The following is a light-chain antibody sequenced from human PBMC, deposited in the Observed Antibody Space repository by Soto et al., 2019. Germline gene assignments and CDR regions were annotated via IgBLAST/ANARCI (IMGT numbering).Light chain of an antibody. CDR3: QQYNSYSTRT. CDR1: QSISSW. Sequence: DIQMTQSPSTLSASVGDRVTITCRASQSISSWLAWYQQKPGKAPKLLIYDASSLESGVPSRFSGSGSGTEFTLTFSSLQPDDFATYYCQQYNSYSTRTFGQGTKVEIK. J-gene: IGKJ1*01. CDR2: DAS. V-gene: IGKV1-5*01.